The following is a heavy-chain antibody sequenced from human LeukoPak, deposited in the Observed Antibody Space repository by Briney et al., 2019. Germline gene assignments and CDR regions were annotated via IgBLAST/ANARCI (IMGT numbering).Heavy chain of an antibody. Sequence: ASVKVSCKASGGTFSSYAISWVRQAPGQGLEWMGGIIPIFGTANYAQKFQGRVTITTDESTSTAYMGLSSLRSEDTAVYYCARVYYDSSGYPGTWFDPWGQGTLVTVSS. CDR3: ARVYYDSSGYPGTWFDP. CDR2: IIPIFGTA. CDR1: GGTFSSYA. J-gene: IGHJ5*02. V-gene: IGHV1-69*05. D-gene: IGHD3-22*01.